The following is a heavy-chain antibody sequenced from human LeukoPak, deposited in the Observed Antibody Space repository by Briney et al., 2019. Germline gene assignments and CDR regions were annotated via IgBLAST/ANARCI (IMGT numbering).Heavy chain of an antibody. CDR1: GYAFTSYD. V-gene: IGHV1-8*03. D-gene: IGHD1-26*01. J-gene: IGHJ4*02. CDR3: ARGLRWEPRRFDY. CDR2: MNPNSGNT. Sequence: ASVKVSCKASGYAFTSYDINWVRQATGQGLEWMGWMNPNSGNTGYAQKFQGRVTITRNTSISTAYMELSSLRSEDTAVYYCARGLRWEPRRFDYWGQGTLVTVSS.